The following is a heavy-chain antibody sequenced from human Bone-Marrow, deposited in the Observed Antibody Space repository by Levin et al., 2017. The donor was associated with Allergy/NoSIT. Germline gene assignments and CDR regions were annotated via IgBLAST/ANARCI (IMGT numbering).Heavy chain of an antibody. CDR3: ARSSMAYYYYGMDV. V-gene: IGHV4-59*01. CDR1: GGSISSYY. Sequence: SETLSLACTVSGGSISSYYWSWIRQPPGKGLEWIGYIYYSGSTNYNPSLKSRVTISVDTSKNQFSLKLSSVTAADTAVYYCARSSMAYYYYGMDVWGQGTTVTVSS. J-gene: IGHJ6*02. CDR2: IYYSGST. D-gene: IGHD2/OR15-2a*01.